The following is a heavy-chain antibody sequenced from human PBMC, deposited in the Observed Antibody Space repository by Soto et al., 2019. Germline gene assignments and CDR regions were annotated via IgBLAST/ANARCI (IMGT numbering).Heavy chain of an antibody. Sequence: EVQLLESGGGLVQPGGSLRLSCAASGFTFSSYALNWVRQAPGKGLEWVSVISGSGDNTYYADSVKGRFTISRDNSKNTLSMLMNSLRAEDTAVYYCARDLGTDDFWIAYYTYYYMDVWGKGTKVTVSS. CDR3: ARDLGTDDFWIAYYTYYYMDV. V-gene: IGHV3-23*01. J-gene: IGHJ6*03. CDR2: ISGSGDNT. D-gene: IGHD3-3*01. CDR1: GFTFSSYA.